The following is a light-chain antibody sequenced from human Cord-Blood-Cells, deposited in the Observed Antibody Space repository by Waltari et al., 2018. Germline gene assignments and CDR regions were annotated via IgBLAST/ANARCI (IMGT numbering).Light chain of an antibody. CDR2: EGS. J-gene: IGLJ2*01. CDR1: SSDVASYNL. CDR3: CSYAGSSTVV. V-gene: IGLV2-23*01. Sequence: QSALTQPASVSGSPGQSNTSSCTGTSSDVASYNLVSYDQQHPGKAPKLRIDEGSKRHSGVSNRFSGSKSGNTASLTISWLQAEVEDDYYCCSYAGSSTVVFGGWTQLTVL.